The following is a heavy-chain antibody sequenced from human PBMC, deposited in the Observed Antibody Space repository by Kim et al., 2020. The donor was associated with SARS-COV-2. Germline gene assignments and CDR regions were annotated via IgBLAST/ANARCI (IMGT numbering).Heavy chain of an antibody. J-gene: IGHJ4*02. CDR2: RGGT. D-gene: IGHD3-22*01. Sequence: RGGTNYSQKFQGRVTMTRDTSISTAYMELSRLRSDDTAVYYCARDDSRIWGQGTLVTVSS. CDR3: ARDDSRI. V-gene: IGHV1-2*02.